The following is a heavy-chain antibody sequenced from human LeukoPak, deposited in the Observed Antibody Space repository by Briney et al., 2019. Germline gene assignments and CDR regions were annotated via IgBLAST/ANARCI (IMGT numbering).Heavy chain of an antibody. Sequence: ASVKVSCKASGYTFTGYYMHWVRQAPGQGLEWMGWINPNRGGTNYAQKFQGRVTMTRDTSISTAYMELSRLRSDDTAVYYCARGPQLHYYYYGMDVWGQGTTVTVSS. CDR3: ARGPQLHYYYYGMDV. CDR2: INPNRGGT. D-gene: IGHD2-2*01. V-gene: IGHV1-2*02. CDR1: GYTFTGYY. J-gene: IGHJ6*02.